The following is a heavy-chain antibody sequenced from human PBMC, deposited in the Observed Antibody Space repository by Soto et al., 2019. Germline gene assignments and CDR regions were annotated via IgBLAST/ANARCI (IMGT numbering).Heavy chain of an antibody. D-gene: IGHD3-10*01. CDR2: IYYSGST. Sequence: QVQLQESGPGLVKPSETLSLTCTVSGGSISSYYWSWIRQPPGKGLALIGYIYYSGSTNYRPSLKRRVTIQVDTAKNQVSLKLSSVAGADTAVYDCASGVYYYYSDVWGKGTTVTVSS. V-gene: IGHV4-59*01. J-gene: IGHJ6*03. CDR3: ASGVYYYYSDV. CDR1: GGSISSYY.